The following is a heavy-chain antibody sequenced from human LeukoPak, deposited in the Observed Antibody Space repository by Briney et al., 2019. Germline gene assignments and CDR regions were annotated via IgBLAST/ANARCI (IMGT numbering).Heavy chain of an antibody. CDR3: ARDRTGSSSWYGSNAFDI. CDR2: IIPIFGTA. D-gene: IGHD6-13*01. CDR1: GGTFSSYA. V-gene: IGHV1-69*13. J-gene: IGHJ3*02. Sequence: SVKVSCKASGGTFSSYAISWVRQAPGQGLEWMGGIIPIFGTANYAQKFQGRVTITADESTSTAYMELSSLRSGDTAVYYCARDRTGSSSWYGSNAFDIWGQGTMVTVSS.